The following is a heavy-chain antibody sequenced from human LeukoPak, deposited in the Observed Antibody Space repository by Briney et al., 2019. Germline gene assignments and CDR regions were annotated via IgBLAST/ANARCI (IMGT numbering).Heavy chain of an antibody. V-gene: IGHV3-23*01. J-gene: IGHJ4*02. CDR3: AKEERRDSSGYHFDY. CDR2: ITGSGGST. CDR1: GFTFSGYA. D-gene: IGHD3-22*01. Sequence: PGGSLRLSWAASGFTFSGYAMNWVRQAPGKGLEWVSGITGSGGSTFYADSVKGRFTISRDNSKNTLFLQMESLRAEDTAVYYCAKEERRDSSGYHFDYWGQGTLVTVSS.